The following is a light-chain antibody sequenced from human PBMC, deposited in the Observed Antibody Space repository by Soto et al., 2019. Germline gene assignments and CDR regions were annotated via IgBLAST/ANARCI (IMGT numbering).Light chain of an antibody. J-gene: IGKJ2*01. CDR3: QQSKSHPPT. V-gene: IGKV1-16*02. Sequence: DVQMTQSPSSLSASVGDSVTITCRASQDINSDLAWYQQRPGEAPKSLIFGASNLLEGVPSKFSGSGSGSEFTLTISSLQPEDSATYFCQQSKSHPPTFGRGTKVEI. CDR1: QDINSD. CDR2: GAS.